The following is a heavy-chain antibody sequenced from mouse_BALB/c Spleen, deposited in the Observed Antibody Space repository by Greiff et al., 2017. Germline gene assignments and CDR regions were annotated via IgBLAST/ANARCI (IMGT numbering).Heavy chain of an antibody. CDR3: ARNRYYRHDDGFAY. Sequence: EVKLLESGPGLVKPSQSLSLTCTVTGYSITSDYAWNWIRQFPGNKLEWMGYISYSGSTSYNPSLKSRISITRDTSKNQFFLQLNSVTTEDTATYYCARNRYYRHDDGFAYWGQGTLVTVSA. D-gene: IGHD2-14*01. CDR1: GYSITSDYA. J-gene: IGHJ3*01. V-gene: IGHV3-2*02. CDR2: ISYSGST.